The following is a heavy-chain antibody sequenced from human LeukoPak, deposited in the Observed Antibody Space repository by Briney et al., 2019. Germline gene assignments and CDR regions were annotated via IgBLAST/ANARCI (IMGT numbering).Heavy chain of an antibody. Sequence: GRSLRLSCAASGFTFSSYALYWVRQAPGKGLEGVAVISYDGSNQYYIDSVKGRSTISRDNSKSTLFLQMNSLRAEDTAVYYCARDWQLDYWGQGTLVTVSS. V-gene: IGHV3-30-3*01. J-gene: IGHJ4*02. CDR1: GFTFSSYA. CDR3: ARDWQLDY. CDR2: ISYDGSNQ.